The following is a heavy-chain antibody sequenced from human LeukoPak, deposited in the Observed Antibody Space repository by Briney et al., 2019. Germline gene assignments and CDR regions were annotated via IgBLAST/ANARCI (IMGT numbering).Heavy chain of an antibody. J-gene: IGHJ4*02. V-gene: IGHV3-7*01. CDR2: IKQDGSEK. CDR1: GFTFSSYW. CDR3: AREKYYDSSGFDY. Sequence: GGSLRLSCAASGFTFSSYWMSWVRQAPGKGLEWVANIKQDGSEKYYVDSVKGRFTISRDNAKNSLYLQMNSLRAEDTAVYYCAREKYYDSSGFDYWGQGTLVTVSS. D-gene: IGHD3-22*01.